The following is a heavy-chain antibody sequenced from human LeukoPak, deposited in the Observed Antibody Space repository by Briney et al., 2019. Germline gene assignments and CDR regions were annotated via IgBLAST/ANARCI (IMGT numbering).Heavy chain of an antibody. J-gene: IGHJ4*02. CDR3: ALVGGTAGY. CDR2: INPSGRST. CDR1: GYTFTSNH. D-gene: IGHD1-26*01. V-gene: IGHV1-46*01. Sequence: ASVRVSCKASGYTFTSNHIHWVRQAPGQGLEWVGIINPSGRSTNYAQKFQGRVTMTNDTSTSTVFMELTSLRSEDTAVYYCALVGGTAGYWGQGTLVTVSS.